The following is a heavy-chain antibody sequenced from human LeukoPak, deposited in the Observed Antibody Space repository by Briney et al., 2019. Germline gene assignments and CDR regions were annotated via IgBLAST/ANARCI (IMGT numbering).Heavy chain of an antibody. V-gene: IGHV1-69*13. D-gene: IGHD6-19*01. CDR3: ARQSGGIAVNFDY. Sequence: SVKVSCKASGGTFSSYAISWVRQAPGQGLEWMGGIIPIFGTANYAQKFQGRVTITADESTSTAYMELSSLRSGDTAVYYCARQSGGIAVNFDYWGQGTLVTVSS. J-gene: IGHJ4*02. CDR2: IIPIFGTA. CDR1: GGTFSSYA.